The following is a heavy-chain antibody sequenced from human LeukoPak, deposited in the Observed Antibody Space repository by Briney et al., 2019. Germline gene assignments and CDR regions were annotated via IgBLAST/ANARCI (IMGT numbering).Heavy chain of an antibody. V-gene: IGHV4-59*08. J-gene: IGHJ4*02. D-gene: IGHD3-22*01. CDR2: IYYSGST. CDR3: ARQLPYYYDSSGNFDY. Sequence: RPSETLSLTCTVSGGSISSYYWSWIRQPPGKGLEWIGYIYYSGSTNYNPSLKSRVTISVDTSKNQFSLKLSSVTAADTAVYYCARQLPYYYDSSGNFDYWGQGTLVTVSS. CDR1: GGSISSYY.